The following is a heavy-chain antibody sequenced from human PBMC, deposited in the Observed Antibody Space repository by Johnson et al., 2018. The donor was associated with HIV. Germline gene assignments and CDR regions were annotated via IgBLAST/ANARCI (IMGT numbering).Heavy chain of an antibody. CDR2: IGTAGDT. V-gene: IGHV3-13*01. Sequence: VQLVESGGGLVQPGGSLRLSCAASGFTFSSYDMHWVRQATGKGLEWVSAIGTAGDTYYPGSVKGRFTISRENAKNSLYLQMNSLRAGDTAVYYCARSGGDRRGDAFDIWGQGTMVTV. CDR1: GFTFSSYD. J-gene: IGHJ3*02. D-gene: IGHD3-16*01. CDR3: ARSGGDRRGDAFDI.